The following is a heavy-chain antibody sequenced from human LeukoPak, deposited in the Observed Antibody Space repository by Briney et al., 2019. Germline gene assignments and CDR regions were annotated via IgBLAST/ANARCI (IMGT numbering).Heavy chain of an antibody. D-gene: IGHD6-19*01. CDR3: AGSHYSSGWWGAFDI. V-gene: IGHV4-59*01. J-gene: IGHJ3*02. CDR2: IYYSGST. Sequence: PETLSLTCTVSGGSISSYYWSWIRQPPGKGLEWIGYIYYSGSTNYNPSLKSRATTSVDTSKNKFSLKLSSVTAAPTAVYYCAGSHYSSGWWGAFDIWGQGTMVTVSS. CDR1: GGSISSYY.